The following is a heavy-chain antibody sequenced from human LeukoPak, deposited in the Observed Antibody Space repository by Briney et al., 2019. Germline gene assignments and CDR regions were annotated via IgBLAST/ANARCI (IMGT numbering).Heavy chain of an antibody. J-gene: IGHJ5*02. V-gene: IGHV3-23*01. CDR1: GFTFTSYA. CDR2: VSGTGGRT. D-gene: IGHD6-6*01. CDR3: VKASSSSPQYNWFDA. Sequence: GGSLRLSCAASGFTFTSYAMNWVRQAPGKGLEWVSVVSGTGGRTYYADSVKGRFTISRDNSKNTLYLQMNSLRAEDTALYYCVKASSSSPQYNWFDAWGQGTLVTVSS.